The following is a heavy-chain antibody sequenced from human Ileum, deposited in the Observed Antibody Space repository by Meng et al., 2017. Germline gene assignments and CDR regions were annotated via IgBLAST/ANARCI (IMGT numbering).Heavy chain of an antibody. CDR1: GFTFTDAW. D-gene: IGHD6-19*01. CDR3: TYGVSFGGWYTDVDY. J-gene: IGHJ4*02. V-gene: IGHV3-15*05. Sequence: GESLKISCAGSGFTFTDAWMSWFRQAPGTGLEWVGRIKSKPYGEKTEYAAPVKGRFTISRADSKNMFYLQMNSLKIEDTAVYYCTYGVSFGGWYTDVDYWGRGTLVTVSS. CDR2: IKSKPYGEKT.